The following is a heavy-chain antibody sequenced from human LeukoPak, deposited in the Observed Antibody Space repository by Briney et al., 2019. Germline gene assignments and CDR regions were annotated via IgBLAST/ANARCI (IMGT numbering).Heavy chain of an antibody. CDR3: ARDSYYGDSRSLHFDY. CDR1: GYTFTGYY. D-gene: IGHD4-17*01. Sequence: ASVKVSCKASGYTFTGYYMHWVRQAPGQGLEWMGWINPNSGGTNYAQKFQGRVTMTRDASITTVYMELSRLRSDDTAIYYCARDSYYGDSRSLHFDYWGQGTLVTVSS. J-gene: IGHJ4*02. CDR2: INPNSGGT. V-gene: IGHV1-2*02.